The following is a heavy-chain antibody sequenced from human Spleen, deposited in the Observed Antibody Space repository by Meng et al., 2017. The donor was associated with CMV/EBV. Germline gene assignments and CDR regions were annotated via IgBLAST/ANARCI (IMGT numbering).Heavy chain of an antibody. D-gene: IGHD6-6*01. Sequence: ASVKVSCKASGYTFTSYGISWVRQAPGQGLEWMGWISAYNGNTNYAQKLQGRVTMTTDTSTGTAYMELRSLRSDDTAVYYCARTSDSGPLIGAALDYWGQGTLVTVSS. J-gene: IGHJ4*02. CDR3: ARTSDSGPLIGAALDY. CDR2: ISAYNGNT. V-gene: IGHV1-18*01. CDR1: GYTFTSYG.